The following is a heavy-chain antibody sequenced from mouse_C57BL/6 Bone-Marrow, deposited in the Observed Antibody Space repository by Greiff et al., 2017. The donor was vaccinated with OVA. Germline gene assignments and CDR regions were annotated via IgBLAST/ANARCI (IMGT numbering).Heavy chain of an antibody. CDR3: ARGDDYEWEYYAMGY. J-gene: IGHJ4*01. D-gene: IGHD2-4*01. Sequence: QVQLQQSGAELVRPGTSVKMSCKASGYTFTNYWIGWAKQRPGHGLEWIGDIYPGGGYTNYNEKFKGKATLTADKSSSTAYMQFSSLTSEASAIYYCARGDDYEWEYYAMGYSGEKKSETASS. CDR2: IYPGGGYT. CDR1: GYTFTNYW. V-gene: IGHV1-63*01.